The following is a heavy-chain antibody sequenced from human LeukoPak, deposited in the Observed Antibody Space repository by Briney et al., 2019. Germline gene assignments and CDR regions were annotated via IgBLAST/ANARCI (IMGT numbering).Heavy chain of an antibody. CDR1: GFTFSSYG. D-gene: IGHD2-2*01. Sequence: GGSLRLSCAASGFTFSSYGMHWVRQAPGKGLEWVAVISYDGSNKYYADSVKGRFTISRDNSKNTLCLQMNSLRAEDTAVYYCARGARYCSSTSCYGEVFDYWGQGTLVTVSS. J-gene: IGHJ4*02. CDR2: ISYDGSNK. V-gene: IGHV3-30*03. CDR3: ARGARYCSSTSCYGEVFDY.